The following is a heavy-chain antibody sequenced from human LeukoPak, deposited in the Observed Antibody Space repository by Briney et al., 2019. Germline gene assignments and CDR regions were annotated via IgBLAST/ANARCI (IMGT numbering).Heavy chain of an antibody. CDR1: GYTFTSYD. J-gene: IGHJ4*02. CDR2: ISSYNGNT. CDR3: ARQDYSSGWSY. V-gene: IGHV1-18*01. Sequence: ASVKVSCKASGYTFTSYDINWVRQAPGQGLEWMGWISSYNGNTNYAQKLQGRVTMTTDTSTSTAYMELRSLRSDDTAVYYCARQDYSSGWSYWGQGTLVTVSS. D-gene: IGHD6-19*01.